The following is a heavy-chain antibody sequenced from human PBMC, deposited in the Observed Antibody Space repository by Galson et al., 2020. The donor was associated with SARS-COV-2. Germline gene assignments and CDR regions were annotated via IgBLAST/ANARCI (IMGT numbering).Heavy chain of an antibody. J-gene: IGHJ6*02. CDR3: ASSLNNADGYYYGMDV. D-gene: IGHD1-20*01. V-gene: IGHV3-30*04. Sequence: GGSLRLSCAASGFTFSSYAMHWVRQAPGKGLEWVAVISYDGSNKYYADSVKGRFTISRDNSKNTLYLQMNSLRAEDTAVYYCASSLNNADGYYYGMDVWGQGTTVTVSS. CDR2: ISYDGSNK. CDR1: GFTFSSYA.